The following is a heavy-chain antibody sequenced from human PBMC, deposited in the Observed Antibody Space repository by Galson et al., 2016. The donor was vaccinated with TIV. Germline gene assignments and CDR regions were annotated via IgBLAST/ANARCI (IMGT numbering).Heavy chain of an antibody. Sequence: SLRLSCAASGFTFSTYALSWVRQAPGKGLEWVSTISSNGGSTYYADSVKGRFTISRDNSKNTLYLQMNSLKPEDTAGYYCARIMSLVRGMDVWGQGTLVTVSS. D-gene: IGHD3/OR15-3a*01. CDR2: ISSNGGST. J-gene: IGHJ4*02. CDR1: GFTFSTYA. V-gene: IGHV3-23*01. CDR3: ARIMSLVRGMDV.